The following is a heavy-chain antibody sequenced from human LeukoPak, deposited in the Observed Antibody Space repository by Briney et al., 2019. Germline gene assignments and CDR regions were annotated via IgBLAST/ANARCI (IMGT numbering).Heavy chain of an antibody. V-gene: IGHV4-59*01. CDR2: IYYSGST. D-gene: IGHD3-9*01. Sequence: PSETLSLTCTVSGGSISSYYWSWIRQPPGKGLEWIGYIYYSGSTNYNPSLKSRVTISVDTSKNQFSLKLSSVAAADTAVYYCARARPTYFDWLYYYYYMDVWGKGTTVTISS. CDR3: ARARPTYFDWLYYYYYMDV. J-gene: IGHJ6*03. CDR1: GGSISSYY.